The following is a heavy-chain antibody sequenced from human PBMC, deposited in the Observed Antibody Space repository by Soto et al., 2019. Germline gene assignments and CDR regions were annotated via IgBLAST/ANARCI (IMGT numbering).Heavy chain of an antibody. D-gene: IGHD2-21*02. V-gene: IGHV3-23*04. Sequence: EVQLVESGGGLVQAGGSLRLFCAASGFTFSSYAMSWVRQAPGKGLEWVSAISGSGGSTYYADSVKGRFTISRDNSKSRLYVQMNSLRAEVTVVYYCAKVGVVVTTTRDWYCDLWGRGTLVTVSS. CDR1: GFTFSSYA. CDR2: ISGSGGST. J-gene: IGHJ2*01. CDR3: AKVGVVVTTTRDWYCDL.